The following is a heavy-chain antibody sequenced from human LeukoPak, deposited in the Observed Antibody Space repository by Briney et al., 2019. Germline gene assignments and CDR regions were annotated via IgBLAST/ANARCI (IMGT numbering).Heavy chain of an antibody. Sequence: PGGSLRLSCAASGFTFSSYGMHWVRQAPGKGLEWVAFIRFDGSNEYYADSVKGRFIISRDNSKNMLYLQMNSLRAEDTAVYYCAKVMDTAVVTDYWGQGTLVTVSS. J-gene: IGHJ4*02. D-gene: IGHD5-18*01. V-gene: IGHV3-30*02. CDR2: IRFDGSNE. CDR3: AKVMDTAVVTDY. CDR1: GFTFSSYG.